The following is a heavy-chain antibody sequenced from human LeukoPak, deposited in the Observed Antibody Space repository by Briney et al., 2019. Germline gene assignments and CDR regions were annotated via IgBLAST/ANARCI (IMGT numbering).Heavy chain of an antibody. J-gene: IGHJ2*01. CDR2: IDTAGGT. CDR1: GFTFRTYD. D-gene: IGHD3-22*01. Sequence: GGSLRLSCAASGFTFRTYDMHWVRQVTGEGLEWVSAIDTAGGTYYPGSVKGRFTISRENTKNSLCLQMNSLRAGDTAVYYCIRESNYYDSSTSPGYFDLWGRGTLVTVSS. CDR3: IRESNYYDSSTSPGYFDL. V-gene: IGHV3-13*04.